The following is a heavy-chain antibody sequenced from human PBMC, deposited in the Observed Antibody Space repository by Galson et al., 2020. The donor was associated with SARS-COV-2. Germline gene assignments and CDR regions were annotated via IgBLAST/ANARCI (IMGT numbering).Heavy chain of an antibody. Sequence: NSGGSLRLSCAASGFTFSSYSMNWVRQAPGKGLEWVSSISSSSSYIYYADSVKGRFTISRDNAKNSLYLQMNSLRAEDTAVYYCARDLDYYDSSGFDYWGQGTLVTVSS. V-gene: IGHV3-21*01. CDR3: ARDLDYYDSSGFDY. CDR1: GFTFSSYS. J-gene: IGHJ4*02. CDR2: ISSSSSYI. D-gene: IGHD3-22*01.